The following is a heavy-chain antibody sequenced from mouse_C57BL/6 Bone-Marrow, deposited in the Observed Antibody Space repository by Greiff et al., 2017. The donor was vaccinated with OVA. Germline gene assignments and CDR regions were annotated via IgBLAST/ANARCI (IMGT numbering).Heavy chain of an antibody. D-gene: IGHD1-1*01. CDR2: IDPSDSET. J-gene: IGHJ4*01. Sequence: QVQLQQPGAELVRPGSSVKLSCKASGYTFTSYWMHWVKQRPIQGLEWIGNIDPSDSETHYNQKFKDKATLTVDKSSSTAYMQLSSLTSEDSAGYYGARSSGSPYAMDYWGQGTSGTVSS. CDR1: GYTFTSYW. CDR3: ARSSGSPYAMDY. V-gene: IGHV1-52*01.